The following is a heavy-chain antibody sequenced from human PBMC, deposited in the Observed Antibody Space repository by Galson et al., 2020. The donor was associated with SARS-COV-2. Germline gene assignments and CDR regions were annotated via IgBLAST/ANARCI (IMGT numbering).Heavy chain of an antibody. Sequence: SETLSLTCAVYGGSFSGYYWSWIRQPPGKGLEWIGEINHSGSTNYNPSLKSRVTISVDTSKNQFSLKLSSVTAADTAVYYCARVGFIDYGDYGVCYWGQGTLVTVSS. V-gene: IGHV4-34*01. J-gene: IGHJ4*02. CDR1: GGSFSGYY. CDR2: INHSGST. D-gene: IGHD4-17*01. CDR3: ARVGFIDYGDYGVCY.